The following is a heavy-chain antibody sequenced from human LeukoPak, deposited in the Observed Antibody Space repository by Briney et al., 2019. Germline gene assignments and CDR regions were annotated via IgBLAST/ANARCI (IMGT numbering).Heavy chain of an antibody. J-gene: IGHJ3*02. Sequence: SETLSLTCAVYGGSFSGYYWSWVRQPPGKGLEWIGEINHSGSTNSNPSLKSRVTLSIDTSKNQFSLKRSSVTAADTAVYYCARGRGYGDYVGAFDIWGQGTMVTVSS. CDR1: GGSFSGYY. CDR2: INHSGST. V-gene: IGHV4-34*01. D-gene: IGHD4-17*01. CDR3: ARGRGYGDYVGAFDI.